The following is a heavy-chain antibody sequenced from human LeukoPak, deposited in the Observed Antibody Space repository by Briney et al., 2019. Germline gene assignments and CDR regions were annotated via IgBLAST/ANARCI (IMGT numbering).Heavy chain of an antibody. V-gene: IGHV3-9*03. CDR1: GFTFDDYA. Sequence: GGSLRLSCAASGFTFDDYAMHWVRQAPGKGLEWVSGISWNSGSIAYADSVKGRFTISRDNAKNSLYLQMNSLRAEDMALYYCAKDEFVASDFTGPFDIWGQGTMVTVSS. CDR3: AKDEFVASDFTGPFDI. D-gene: IGHD2-8*02. CDR2: ISWNSGSI. J-gene: IGHJ3*02.